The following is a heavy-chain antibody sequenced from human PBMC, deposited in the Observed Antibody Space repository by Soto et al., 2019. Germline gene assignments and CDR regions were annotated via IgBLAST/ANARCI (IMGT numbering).Heavy chain of an antibody. CDR1: GYTFTSYY. V-gene: IGHV1-46*01. J-gene: IGHJ4*02. CDR2: MNPSGGST. D-gene: IGHD6-19*01. Sequence: GASVKVSCKASGYTFTSYYMHWVRQAPGQGLEWMGRMNPSGGSTSYAQKFQGRVTMTRNTSTSTAYMELSSLRSEDTAVYYCARAYTWGVAGGGTWGQGTLVTVSS. CDR3: ARAYTWGVAGGGT.